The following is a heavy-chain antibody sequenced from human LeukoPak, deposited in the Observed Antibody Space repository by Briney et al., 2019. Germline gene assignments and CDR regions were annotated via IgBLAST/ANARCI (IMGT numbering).Heavy chain of an antibody. V-gene: IGHV3-66*01. CDR1: GFTVSSNY. CDR2: IYSGGS. CDR3: AREDTYYYGSGSYSAFDY. Sequence: PGGSLRLSCAASGFTVSSNYMSWVRQAPGKGLEWVSVIYSGGSSVKGRFTISRDNSKNTLYLQMNSLRAEDTAVYYCAREDTYYYGSGSYSAFDYWGQGIMVTVSS. D-gene: IGHD3-10*01. J-gene: IGHJ4*03.